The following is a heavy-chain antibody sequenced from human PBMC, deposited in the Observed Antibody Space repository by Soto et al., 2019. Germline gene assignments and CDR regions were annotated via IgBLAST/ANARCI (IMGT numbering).Heavy chain of an antibody. V-gene: IGHV3-30-3*01. CDR1: GFTFSTYA. CDR3: ARAKYDYRDAFDY. D-gene: IGHD4-17*01. J-gene: IGHJ4*02. CDR2: ISYDGSNQ. Sequence: QVQVVESGGGVVQPGRSLRLSCVASGFTFSTYAMHWVRQAPGKGLEWMAVISYDGSNQYYADSVKGRFTISRDNSKNTLYLQMNRLRTEDMAVYHGARAKYDYRDAFDYWGQGTLVTVSS.